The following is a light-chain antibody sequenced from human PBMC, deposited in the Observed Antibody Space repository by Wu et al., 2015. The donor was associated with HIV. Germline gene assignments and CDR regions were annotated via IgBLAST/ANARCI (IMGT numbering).Light chain of an antibody. CDR2: DAS. CDR1: QDIFTY. Sequence: AIQLTQSPSSLSASIGDRVNITCRASQDIFTYLAWYQQTPGKAPRVLIYDASTLQSGVSSRFSGSGSGAHFTLTISGLQREDFAVYFCQQLNSFPLTFGQGSRLET. CDR3: QQLNSFPLT. J-gene: IGKJ5*01. V-gene: IGKV1-13*02.